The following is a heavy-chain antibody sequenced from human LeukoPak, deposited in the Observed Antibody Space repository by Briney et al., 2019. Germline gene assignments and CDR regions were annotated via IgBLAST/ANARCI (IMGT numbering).Heavy chain of an antibody. Sequence: ASVKVSCKASVNIFTSCGFSWVRHAPGQGLEWMGWISARNGHTNYAQNLLGRVTMTTDTSTSTAYSELRSLRSDDTAVYYCARDSCTSSTCYGGDFWGQGTLVTVSS. D-gene: IGHD2-2*01. CDR1: VNIFTSCG. CDR3: ARDSCTSSTCYGGDF. J-gene: IGHJ4*02. CDR2: ISARNGHT. V-gene: IGHV1-18*01.